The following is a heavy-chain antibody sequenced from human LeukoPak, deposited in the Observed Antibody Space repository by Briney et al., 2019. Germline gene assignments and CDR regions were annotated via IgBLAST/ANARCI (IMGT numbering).Heavy chain of an antibody. J-gene: IGHJ4*02. CDR2: INSDGSTT. D-gene: IGHD3-3*01. V-gene: IGHV3-74*01. CDR3: ARAPYFDFWSGYPPDY. CDR1: GFTFSSYW. Sequence: GGSLRLSCAASGFTFSSYWMSWVRQAPGKGLVWVSRINSDGSTTNYADSVKGRFTISRDNAKNTLYLQMNSLRAEDTAVYYCARAPYFDFWSGYPPDYWGQGTLVTVSS.